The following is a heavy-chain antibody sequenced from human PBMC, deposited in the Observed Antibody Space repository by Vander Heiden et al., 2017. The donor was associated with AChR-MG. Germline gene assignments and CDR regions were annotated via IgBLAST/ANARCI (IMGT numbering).Heavy chain of an antibody. CDR1: GGSISSSSYS. D-gene: IGHD3-22*01. V-gene: IGHV4-39*01. CDR2: IYYSGST. Sequence: QLQLQESGPGLVKPSETLSLTCTVSGGSISSSSYSGGWIRQPPGKGLEWIGSIYYSGSTYYNPSLKSRVTISVDTSKNQFSLKLSSVTAADTAVYYCARAFTYYDSSGYALNWFDPWGQGTLVTVSS. J-gene: IGHJ5*02. CDR3: ARAFTYYDSSGYALNWFDP.